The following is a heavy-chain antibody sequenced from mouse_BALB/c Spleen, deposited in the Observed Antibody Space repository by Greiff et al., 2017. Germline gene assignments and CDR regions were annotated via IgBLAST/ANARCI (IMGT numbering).Heavy chain of an antibody. V-gene: IGHV1-5*01. CDR1: GYSFTSYW. CDR2: IYPGNSDT. J-gene: IGHJ2*01. D-gene: IGHD1-1*01. CDR3: TRPHYYGSSYYFDY. Sequence: VQLQQSGTVLARPGASVKMSCKASGYSFTSYWMHWVKQRPGQGLEWIGAIYPGNSDTSYNQKFKGKAKLTAVTSASTAYMELSSLTNEDSAVYYCTRPHYYGSSYYFDYWGQGTTLTVSS.